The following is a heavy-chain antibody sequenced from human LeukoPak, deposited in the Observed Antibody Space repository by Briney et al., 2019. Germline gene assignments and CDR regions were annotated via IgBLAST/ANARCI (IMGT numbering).Heavy chain of an antibody. D-gene: IGHD3-3*01. V-gene: IGHV3-21*01. CDR3: ARDRSGYANDAFDF. Sequence: GGSLRLSCAASGFTFSNYSMNWVRQAPGKGLEWVSCISTRSTYIYYADSVKGRFTISRDNAKNSLYLQMNSLRADDTAVYHCARDRSGYANDAFDFWGQGTMVTVSS. J-gene: IGHJ3*01. CDR1: GFTFSNYS. CDR2: ISTRSTYI.